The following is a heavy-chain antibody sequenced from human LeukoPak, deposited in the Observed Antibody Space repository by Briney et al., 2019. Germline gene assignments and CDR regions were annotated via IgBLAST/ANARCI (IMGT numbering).Heavy chain of an antibody. CDR3: ARQGGSPDWFDP. J-gene: IGHJ5*02. Sequence: SETLSLTCTVSGGSIISAAYYWAWIRQSPGTGLEWIGGLYYTGSAYYNPSLKSRVTIFVDTSKKQFSLKLTSVTAGDTAVYYCARQGGSPDWFDPWGQGTLVTVSS. CDR1: GGSIISAAYY. D-gene: IGHD1-26*01. V-gene: IGHV4-39*01. CDR2: LYYTGSA.